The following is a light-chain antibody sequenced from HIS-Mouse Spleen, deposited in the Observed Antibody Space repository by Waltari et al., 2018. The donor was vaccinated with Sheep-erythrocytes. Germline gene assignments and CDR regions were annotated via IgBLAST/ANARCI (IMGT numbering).Light chain of an antibody. Sequence: QSALTQPRSVSGSPGQSVTISCTRTSSDVGRYNYVSWYQQHPGKAPKLMIYDVSKRPSGVPDRFSGSKSGNTASLTISGLQAEDEADYYCCSYAGSYNHVFATGTKVTVL. CDR3: CSYAGSYNHV. CDR1: SSDVGRYNY. V-gene: IGLV2-11*01. CDR2: DVS. J-gene: IGLJ1*01.